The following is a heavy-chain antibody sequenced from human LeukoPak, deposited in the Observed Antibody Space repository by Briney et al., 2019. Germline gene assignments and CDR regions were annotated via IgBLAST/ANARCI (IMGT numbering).Heavy chain of an antibody. Sequence: GGSLRLSCAASGFTFSSYTMNWVRQAPGKGLEWVSSISSTSSYIYYADSVKGRFTISRDNAKNSLYLQMNSLRAEDTAVYYCARARGAFGSGSYSDYWGQGTLVTVSS. J-gene: IGHJ4*02. CDR3: ARARGAFGSGSYSDY. V-gene: IGHV3-21*01. CDR2: ISSTSSYI. D-gene: IGHD3-10*01. CDR1: GFTFSSYT.